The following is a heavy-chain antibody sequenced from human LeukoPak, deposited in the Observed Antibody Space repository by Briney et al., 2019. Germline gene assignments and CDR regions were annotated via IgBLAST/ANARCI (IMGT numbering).Heavy chain of an antibody. Sequence: KPSETLSLTCTVSGGSISSSGYYWGWIRQPPGKGLECIGSMYYSGSTYYNPPLKSRVTISVDTSKNQFSLNLRSVTAADTAVYYCVRLNGGYYEAIFDYWGQGTLVTVSS. D-gene: IGHD3-22*01. CDR3: VRLNGGYYEAIFDY. CDR2: MYYSGST. CDR1: GGSISSSGYY. J-gene: IGHJ4*02. V-gene: IGHV4-39*01.